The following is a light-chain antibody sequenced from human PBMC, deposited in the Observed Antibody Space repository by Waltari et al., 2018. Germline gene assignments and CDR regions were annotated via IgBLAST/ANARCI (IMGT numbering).Light chain of an antibody. CDR2: EDN. V-gene: IGLV2-23*01. CDR3: CSYAGSAIGV. Sequence: QSALTQPPSVSGSPGQSITISSTGTSSDVGSYNLLSWYQQHPGKTPKLIIYEDNKRPSWVSNRFSGSKSGNTASLTISGLQAEDEADYYCCSYAGSAIGVFGGGTKLTVL. CDR1: SSDVGSYNL. J-gene: IGLJ3*02.